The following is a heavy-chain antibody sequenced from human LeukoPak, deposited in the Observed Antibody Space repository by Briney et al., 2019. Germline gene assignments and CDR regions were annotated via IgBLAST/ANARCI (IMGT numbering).Heavy chain of an antibody. D-gene: IGHD6-19*01. J-gene: IGHJ6*03. CDR3: ARLVSRYYYMDV. CDR2: ISSSGVTI. Sequence: GGSLRLSCAASGFILSDYYMTWIRQAPGKGLEWVSYISSSGVTIYYADSVKGRFTISRDNSKNTLYLQMNSLRAEDTAVYYCARLVSRYYYMDVWGKGPTVTISS. CDR1: GFILSDYY. V-gene: IGHV3-11*01.